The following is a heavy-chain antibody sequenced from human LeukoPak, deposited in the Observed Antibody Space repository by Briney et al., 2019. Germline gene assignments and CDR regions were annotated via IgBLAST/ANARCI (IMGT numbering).Heavy chain of an antibody. Sequence: ASVKVSCKASGYTFTGYYMHWVRQAPGQGLEWMGWINPNSGGTNYAQKFQGRVTMTRDTSISTAYMELSRLRSDDTAVYYCARDMVWEDDSGSADYWGQGTLVTVSS. D-gene: IGHD3-10*01. CDR3: ARDMVWEDDSGSADY. V-gene: IGHV1-2*02. CDR1: GYTFTGYY. CDR2: INPNSGGT. J-gene: IGHJ4*02.